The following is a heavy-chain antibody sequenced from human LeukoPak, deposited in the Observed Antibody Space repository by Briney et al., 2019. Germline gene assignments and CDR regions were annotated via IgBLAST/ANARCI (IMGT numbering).Heavy chain of an antibody. CDR3: ARDVNY. CDR2: IYYSGST. J-gene: IGHJ4*02. CDR1: GGSFSGYY. V-gene: IGHV4-34*01. Sequence: PSETLSLTCAVYGGSFSGYYWSWIRQPPGKGLEWIGSIYYSGSTYYNPSLKSRVTISVDTSKNQFSLKLSSVTAADTAVYYCARDVNYWGQGTLVTVSS.